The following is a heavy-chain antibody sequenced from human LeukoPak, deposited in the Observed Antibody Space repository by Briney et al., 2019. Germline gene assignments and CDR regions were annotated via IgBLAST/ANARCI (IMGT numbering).Heavy chain of an antibody. CDR1: GFTFSNYW. J-gene: IGHJ4*02. Sequence: PGGSLRLSCAASGFTFSNYWMSWVRQTPGTGLQWVANIKHDGSERNYVDSVKGRFTISRDNAKNSLYLQINSLRADDTALYFCARGIVVVVGASDHFDYWGQGTLITVSS. CDR3: ARGIVVVVGASDHFDY. CDR2: IKHDGSER. V-gene: IGHV3-7*01. D-gene: IGHD2-15*01.